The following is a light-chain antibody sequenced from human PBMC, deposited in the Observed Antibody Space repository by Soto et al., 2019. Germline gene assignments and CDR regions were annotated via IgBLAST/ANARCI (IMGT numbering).Light chain of an antibody. J-gene: IGLJ1*01. CDR3: HSYDLILHNYV. Sequence: QSVLTQPPSVSGPPGQRVSISCTGSTSNIGAPYDVHWYQHLPGTAPKLLIYGDNNRPSGVPDRFSGSKSGTSASLAITRLPAEDEADYYCHSYDLILHNYVFGTGTKLTVL. CDR2: GDN. CDR1: TSNIGAPYD. V-gene: IGLV1-40*01.